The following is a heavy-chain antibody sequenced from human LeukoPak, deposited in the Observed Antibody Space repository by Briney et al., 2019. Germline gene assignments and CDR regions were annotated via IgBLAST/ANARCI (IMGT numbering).Heavy chain of an antibody. CDR1: DGSIGTYY. J-gene: IGHJ6*03. CDR2: IYVTGST. D-gene: IGHD3-16*02. Sequence: SETLSLTCIVSDGSIGTYYWSWIRQSPGKGLEWIGYIYVTGSTRYNPYLQSRVTISVDTSRNQFFLKMSYVTAADTAVYCARHIGGGIEDMDVWGTGTKVTVSS. CDR3: ARHIGGGIEDMDV. V-gene: IGHV4-59*08.